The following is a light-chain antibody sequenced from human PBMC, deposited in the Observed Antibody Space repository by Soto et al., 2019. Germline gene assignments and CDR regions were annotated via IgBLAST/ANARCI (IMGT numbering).Light chain of an antibody. CDR1: SNDVGGYDY. Sequence: QSVLTQPASVSGSPGQSITISCSGTSNDVGGYDYVSWYQQHPGKAPKLVIYEVSNRPSWVSNRFSGSKSGNTASLTTSGLQPEDEADYYCNSYTSSSTLVFGGGTQLTVL. CDR3: NSYTSSSTLV. CDR2: EVS. V-gene: IGLV2-14*01. J-gene: IGLJ2*01.